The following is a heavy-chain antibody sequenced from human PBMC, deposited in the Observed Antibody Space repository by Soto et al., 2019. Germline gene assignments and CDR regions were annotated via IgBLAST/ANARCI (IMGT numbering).Heavy chain of an antibody. J-gene: IGHJ5*02. CDR3: ARGNYYGSGSFTQNWFDP. Sequence: GASVKVSCKASGGTFSSYAISWVRQAPGQGLEWMGGIIPIFGTANYAQKFQGRVTITADESTSTAYMELSSLRSEDTAVYYCARGNYYGSGSFTQNWFDPWGQGTLVTVSS. V-gene: IGHV1-69*13. CDR2: IIPIFGTA. CDR1: GGTFSSYA. D-gene: IGHD3-10*01.